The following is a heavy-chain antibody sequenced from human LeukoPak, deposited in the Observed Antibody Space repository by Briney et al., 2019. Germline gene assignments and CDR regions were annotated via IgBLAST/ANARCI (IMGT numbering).Heavy chain of an antibody. CDR1: GFTFSSYD. CDR3: ARDGGYYYGMDV. CDR2: IGTAGDT. Sequence: GGSLRLSCAASGFTFSSYDMHWVRQATGKGLEWVSAIGTAGDTHYPGSVTGRFTISRENAKNSLYLQMNSLRAGDTAVYYCARDGGYYYGMDVWGQGTTVTVSS. V-gene: IGHV3-13*01. J-gene: IGHJ6*02.